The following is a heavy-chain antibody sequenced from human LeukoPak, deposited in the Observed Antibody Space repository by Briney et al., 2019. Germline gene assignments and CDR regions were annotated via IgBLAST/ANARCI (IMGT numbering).Heavy chain of an antibody. V-gene: IGHV4-34*01. Sequence: SETLSLTCTVYGGSFSGYYWIWIRQPPGKGLEWIGEINHSGSTKYNPSLKSRVTISIDTSKNQFSLRLSSVTAADTAVYYCARHSPGARGVDYWGQGTLVTVSS. CDR3: ARHSPGARGVDY. J-gene: IGHJ4*02. CDR2: INHSGST. D-gene: IGHD2-21*01. CDR1: GGSFSGYY.